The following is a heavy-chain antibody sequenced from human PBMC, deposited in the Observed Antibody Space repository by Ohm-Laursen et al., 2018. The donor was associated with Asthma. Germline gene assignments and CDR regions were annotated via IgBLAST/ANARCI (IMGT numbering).Heavy chain of an antibody. V-gene: IGHV3-30*04. Sequence: SLRLSCAASGFTFRSYAMHWVRQAPGKGLEWVAGISYDGKKKYDVTSVKGRFTISRDNSKNTLYLQMNSLRPEDTAVYFCVKGGSGFNPIDYWGQGTLVTVSS. CDR3: VKGGSGFNPIDY. CDR1: GFTFRSYA. CDR2: ISYDGKKK. J-gene: IGHJ4*02. D-gene: IGHD2-15*01.